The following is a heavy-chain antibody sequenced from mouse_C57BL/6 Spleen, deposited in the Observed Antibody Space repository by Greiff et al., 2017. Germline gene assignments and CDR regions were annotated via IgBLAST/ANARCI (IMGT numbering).Heavy chain of an antibody. D-gene: IGHD2-4*01. CDR1: GYTFTSYW. Sequence: QVHVKQPGAELVKPGASVKLSCKASGYTFTSYWMQWVKQRPGQGLEWIGEIDPSDSYTNYNQKFKGKATLTVDTSSSTAYMQLSSLTSEDSAVYYCARRIYYDYWFAYWGQGTLVTVSA. V-gene: IGHV1-50*01. CDR3: ARRIYYDYWFAY. CDR2: IDPSDSYT. J-gene: IGHJ3*01.